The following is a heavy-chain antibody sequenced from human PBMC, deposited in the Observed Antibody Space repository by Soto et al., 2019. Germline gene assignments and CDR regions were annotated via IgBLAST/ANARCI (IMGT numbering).Heavy chain of an antibody. CDR2: ISPSGTT. D-gene: IGHD6-6*01. Sequence: LSLTCSLYSGSLSGYYWSWIRQPPGRGLEWIGEISPSGTTNYSPSLKSRVSISVDTSKNQFSLNLTSLTAADTAVYYCARAPKVSGSAQTRPDFWGQGSLVTVSS. V-gene: IGHV4-34*01. CDR1: SGSLSGYY. CDR3: ARAPKVSGSAQTRPDF. J-gene: IGHJ4*02.